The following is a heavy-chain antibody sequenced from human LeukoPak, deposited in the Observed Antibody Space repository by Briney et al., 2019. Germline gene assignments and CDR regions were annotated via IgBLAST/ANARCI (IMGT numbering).Heavy chain of an antibody. J-gene: IGHJ5*02. CDR3: ARAWIQLWSRSNWFDP. CDR2: INHSGST. D-gene: IGHD5-18*01. CDR1: XXSXXXYY. V-gene: IGHV4-34*01. Sequence: TXSLTXXXXXXSXXXYYWSWIRQPPGKGLEWIGEINHSGSTNYNPSLKSRVTISVDTSKNQFSLKLSSVTAADTAVYYCARAWIQLWSRSNWFDPWGQGTLVTVSS.